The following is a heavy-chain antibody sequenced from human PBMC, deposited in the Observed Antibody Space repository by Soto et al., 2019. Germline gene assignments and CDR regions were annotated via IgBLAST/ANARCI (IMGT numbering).Heavy chain of an antibody. D-gene: IGHD3-10*01. CDR2: INVYNGNT. V-gene: IGHV1-18*01. J-gene: IGHJ5*02. CDR3: ARGVGSGSYYNQYNWFDP. CDR1: VYTLTNYG. Sequence: QVQLVQSGGEVKKPGASWKVSCKASVYTLTNYGISWVRQAPGQGLEGMGWINVYNGNTKYAQKVQGRVTMTTDTSTSTAYMELRSLRSDDTAVYYCARGVGSGSYYNQYNWFDPWGQGTLVTVSS.